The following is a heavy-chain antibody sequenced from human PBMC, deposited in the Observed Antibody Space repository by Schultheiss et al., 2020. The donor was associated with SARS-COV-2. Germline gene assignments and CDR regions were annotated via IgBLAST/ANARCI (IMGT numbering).Heavy chain of an antibody. D-gene: IGHD2-15*01. J-gene: IGHJ3*01. CDR2: ISFDGSNK. CDR3: ARDGWDVGGAFDV. Sequence: GGSLRLSCTASGFTFSNYAMHWVRQAPGKGLDWVTFISFDGSNKKYADSVKGRFTISRDDSKNTLYLQVNSLRIEDTALYYCARDGWDVGGAFDVWGQGTTVTV. V-gene: IGHV3-30-3*01. CDR1: GFTFSNYA.